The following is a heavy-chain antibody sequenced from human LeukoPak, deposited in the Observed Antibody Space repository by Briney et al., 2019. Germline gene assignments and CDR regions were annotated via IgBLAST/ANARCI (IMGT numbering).Heavy chain of an antibody. CDR3: ARVYYDFWSGYYPPEYYFDY. CDR1: GYSFTSYW. V-gene: IGHV5-51*01. J-gene: IGHJ4*02. Sequence: GESLKISCKGSGYSFTSYWIGRVRQMPGKGLEWMGIIYPGDSDTRYSPSFQGQVTISADKSISTAYLQWSSLKASDTAMYYCARVYYDFWSGYYPPEYYFDYWSQGTLVTVSS. CDR2: IYPGDSDT. D-gene: IGHD3-3*01.